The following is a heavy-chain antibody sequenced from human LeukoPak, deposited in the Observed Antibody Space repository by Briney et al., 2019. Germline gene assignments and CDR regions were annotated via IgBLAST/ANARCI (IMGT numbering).Heavy chain of an antibody. CDR2: IYHSGST. D-gene: IGHD1-26*01. Sequence: SETLSLTCTVSGGSISSGGYYWSWIRQPPGKGLEWIGYIYHSGSTYYNPSLKSRVTISVDRSKNQFSLKLSSVTAADTAVYYCAAESGSYYDSYFDYWGQGTLVTVSS. CDR1: GGSISSGGYY. J-gene: IGHJ4*02. V-gene: IGHV4-30-2*01. CDR3: AAESGSYYDSYFDY.